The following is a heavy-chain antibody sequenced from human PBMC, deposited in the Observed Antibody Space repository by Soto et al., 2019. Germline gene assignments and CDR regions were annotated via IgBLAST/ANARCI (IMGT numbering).Heavy chain of an antibody. CDR1: GYTFANYG. V-gene: IGHV1-18*04. Sequence: ASVKVSCKASGYTFANYGLNWVRQAPGQGLEWMGWLSAYNGNTNYAQKFRGRVTMTTDTSTSTSYMELRSLRSDDTAVYYCERGSDSSGYYSYSDSWGQGAPVTVPQ. J-gene: IGHJ4*02. CDR3: ERGSDSSGYYSYSDS. D-gene: IGHD3-22*01. CDR2: LSAYNGNT.